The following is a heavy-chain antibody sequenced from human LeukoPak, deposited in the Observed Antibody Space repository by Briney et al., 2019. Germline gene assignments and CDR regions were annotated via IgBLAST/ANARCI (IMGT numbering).Heavy chain of an antibody. CDR2: IYNSGST. V-gene: IGHV4-4*02. D-gene: IGHD5-18*01. CDR1: GGSISSSNW. Sequence: PSGTLSLTWAVSGGSISSSNWWSWVRRPPGKGLEWIGEIYNSGSTNYKPSLKRGVTISVEKSKKQFSLKMSSVTAADTAVYYCARDNGLDTAMAIAAHDAFDICGQGTMVTVSS. CDR3: ARDNGLDTAMAIAAHDAFDI. J-gene: IGHJ3*02.